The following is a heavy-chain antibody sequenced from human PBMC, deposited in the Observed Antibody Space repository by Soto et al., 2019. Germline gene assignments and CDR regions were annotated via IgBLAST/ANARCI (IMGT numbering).Heavy chain of an antibody. Sequence: TGGSLRLSCAASGFTFSSYWMHWVRQAPGKGLVWVSRINSDGSSTNYADSVKGRFTISRDNAKNTLYLQMNSLRAEDTAVYYCARDNFDGDYGFDYWGQGTLVTV. CDR2: INSDGSST. J-gene: IGHJ4*02. CDR3: ARDNFDGDYGFDY. V-gene: IGHV3-74*01. CDR1: GFTFSSYW. D-gene: IGHD4-17*01.